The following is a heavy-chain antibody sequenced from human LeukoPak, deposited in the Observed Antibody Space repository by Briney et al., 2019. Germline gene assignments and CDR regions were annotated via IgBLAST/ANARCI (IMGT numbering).Heavy chain of an antibody. V-gene: IGHV3-9*01. CDR3: AKAVNGGNPAFDY. D-gene: IGHD4-23*01. CDR2: ISWNSGSI. Sequence: GGSLRLSCAASGFTFDDYAMHWVRQAPGKGLEWVSGISWNSGSIGYADSVKGRFTISRDNAKNSLYLQMNSLRAEDTALYYCAKAVNGGNPAFDYWGQGTLVTVSS. J-gene: IGHJ4*02. CDR1: GFTFDDYA.